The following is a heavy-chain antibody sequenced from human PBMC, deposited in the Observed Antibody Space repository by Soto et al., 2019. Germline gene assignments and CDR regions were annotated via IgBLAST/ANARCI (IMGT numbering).Heavy chain of an antibody. CDR2: INRDYNT. CDR3: VNGDYY. Sequence: EEQLVESGGGLVQPGGSLRLSCAASGFTFSNHVMNWVRQAPGRGLEWVSSINRDYNTYYADSVRGRFTISRDNAKDSLYLQMNRLRAVDTAVYYCVNGDYYVGQGTLVTVSS. V-gene: IGHV3-48*01. CDR1: GFTFSNHV. J-gene: IGHJ4*02. D-gene: IGHD4-17*01.